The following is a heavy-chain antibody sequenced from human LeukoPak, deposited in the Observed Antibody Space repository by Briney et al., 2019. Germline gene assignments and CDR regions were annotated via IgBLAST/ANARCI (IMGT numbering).Heavy chain of an antibody. D-gene: IGHD2-2*01. V-gene: IGHV3-23*01. CDR1: GFTFSSYA. CDR3: AKNGDIVVVPAVVNWFDP. J-gene: IGHJ5*02. Sequence: GGSLRLSCAASGFTFSSYAMSWVRQAPGKGLEWVSAISGSGGSTYYADSVKGRFTISRDNSKKTLYLQMNSLRAEDTAVYYCAKNGDIVVVPAVVNWFDPWGQGTLVTVSS. CDR2: ISGSGGST.